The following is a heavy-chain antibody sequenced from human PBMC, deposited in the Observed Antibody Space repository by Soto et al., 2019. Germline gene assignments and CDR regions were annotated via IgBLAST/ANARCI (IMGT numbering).Heavy chain of an antibody. CDR1: GFIFSTYA. CDR2: ISGSGGST. CDR3: AHPRGYGVFDAVDI. Sequence: PGGSLRLSCAASGFIFSTYAMNWVRQAPGKGLEYVSAISGSGGSTYYAESVRGRFTISRDNSINTLYLQMSRLRTEDTAVYYCAHPRGYGVFDAVDIWGQGTMVT. V-gene: IGHV3-23*01. J-gene: IGHJ3*02. D-gene: IGHD4-17*01.